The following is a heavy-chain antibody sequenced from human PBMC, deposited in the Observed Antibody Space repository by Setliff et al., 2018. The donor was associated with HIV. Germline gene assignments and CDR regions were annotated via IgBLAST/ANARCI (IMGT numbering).Heavy chain of an antibody. CDR2: INPSGGST. V-gene: IGHV1-46*01. CDR3: ARDLSISNPYYDILTGPGVY. Sequence: GASVKVSCKASGYTFTNYYMHWVRQAPGQGLEWMGIINPSGGSTSYAQKFQGRVTMTRDTSTSTVYMELSSLRSEDTAVYYCARDLSISNPYYDILTGPGVYWGQGTLVTVSS. J-gene: IGHJ4*02. CDR1: GYTFTNYY. D-gene: IGHD3-9*01.